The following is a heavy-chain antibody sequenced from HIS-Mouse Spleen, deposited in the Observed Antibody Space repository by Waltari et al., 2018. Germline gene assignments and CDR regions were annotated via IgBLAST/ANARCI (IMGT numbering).Heavy chain of an antibody. J-gene: IGHJ2*01. CDR1: GGSISSSSYY. Sequence: QLQLQESGPGLVKPSETLSLTCTVSGGSISSSSYYWGWIRQPPGKGLGWIGSSYYSGSTYYHPSLKSRVTISVETSKNQFSLKLSSVTAADTAVYYCAREIPYSSSWYDWYFDLWGRGTLVTVSS. CDR2: SYYSGST. V-gene: IGHV4-39*07. D-gene: IGHD6-13*01. CDR3: AREIPYSSSWYDWYFDL.